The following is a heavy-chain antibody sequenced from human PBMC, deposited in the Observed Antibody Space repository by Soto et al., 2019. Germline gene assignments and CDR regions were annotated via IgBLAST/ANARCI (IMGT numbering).Heavy chain of an antibody. CDR2: IYYSGST. CDR1: GGSISSSSYY. D-gene: IGHD2-21*02. J-gene: IGHJ1*01. Sequence: QLQLQESGPGLVKPSETLSLTCTVSGGSISSSSYYWGWIRQPPGKGLEWIGSIYYSGSTYYNPSLKSRVTISVDTSKNQFSLKLSSVTAADTAVYYCARHCGGDCYSGAEYFQHWGQGTLVTVSS. CDR3: ARHCGGDCYSGAEYFQH. V-gene: IGHV4-39*01.